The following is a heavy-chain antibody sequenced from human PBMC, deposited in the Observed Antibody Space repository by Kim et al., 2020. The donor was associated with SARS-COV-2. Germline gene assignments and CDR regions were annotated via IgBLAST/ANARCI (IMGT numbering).Heavy chain of an antibody. CDR1: GYRFTNNK. J-gene: IGHJ3*02. CDR2: ITPIDGFT. Sequence: ASVKVSCKTSGYRFTNNKIHWVRQAPGQGLEWMGIITPIDGFTVYAQNLQGRLTVTRDTSTSTVYMELSSLRSDDTAVYYCARDNIDWAFDIWGQGTMVTVPS. CDR3: ARDNIDWAFDI. V-gene: IGHV1-46*04. D-gene: IGHD2-21*01.